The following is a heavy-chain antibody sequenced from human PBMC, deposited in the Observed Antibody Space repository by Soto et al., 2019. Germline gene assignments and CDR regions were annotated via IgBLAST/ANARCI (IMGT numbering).Heavy chain of an antibody. D-gene: IGHD2-2*01. J-gene: IGHJ4*02. CDR3: ARQGECASTSCYGL. V-gene: IGHV4-59*08. Sequence: SETLSLTCTVSGGSISSYYWSWIRQPPGKGLEWIANVYSGGTAYYSPSLISRVTVSVDTSRNQISLRLRSLTTADTALYYCARQGECASTSCYGLWGQGTLVIVSS. CDR2: VYSGGTA. CDR1: GGSISSYY.